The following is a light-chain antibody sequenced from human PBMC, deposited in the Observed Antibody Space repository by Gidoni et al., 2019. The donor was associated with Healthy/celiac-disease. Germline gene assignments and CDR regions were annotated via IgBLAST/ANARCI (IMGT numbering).Light chain of an antibody. CDR2: AAS. Sequence: DIQITHSPSSLPASVGDRVTITCRASQSISSYLNWYQQKPGKAPKLRIYAASSLQSGVPSRFSGSGSGTDFTLTISSRQPEDFATYYCQKSYSTPLTFXGXTKVEIK. CDR1: QSISSY. J-gene: IGKJ4*01. V-gene: IGKV1-39*01. CDR3: QKSYSTPLT.